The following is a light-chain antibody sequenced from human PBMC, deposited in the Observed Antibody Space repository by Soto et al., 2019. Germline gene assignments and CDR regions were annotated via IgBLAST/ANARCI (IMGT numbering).Light chain of an antibody. V-gene: IGKV2-30*01. CDR2: KAS. Sequence: DVVMTQSPLSLPVTLGQPASISCRSSQSLVYSDGIAYLSWFQQRPGQSPRRLIYKASNRDSGVPARFSGSGSGTDFTRQINRVEAEDVGVYYCMQGTHWPPTFGRGTRVEIK. J-gene: IGKJ1*01. CDR1: QSLVYSDGIAY. CDR3: MQGTHWPPT.